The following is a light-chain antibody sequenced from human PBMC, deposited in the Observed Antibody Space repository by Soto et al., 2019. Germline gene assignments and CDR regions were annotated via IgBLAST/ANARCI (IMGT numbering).Light chain of an antibody. V-gene: IGLV2-14*03. CDR2: DVT. J-gene: IGLJ1*01. CDR1: SGDIGAYNY. Sequence: QSVLTQPASVSVSPGQSITISCTGTSGDIGAYNYISWYQQHPGKAPKLMIYDVTYRPSGVSNRFSGSKSGNTASLTISGLQAEDEADYYCSSYASSSIPYVFGSGTKVTVL. CDR3: SSYASSSIPYV.